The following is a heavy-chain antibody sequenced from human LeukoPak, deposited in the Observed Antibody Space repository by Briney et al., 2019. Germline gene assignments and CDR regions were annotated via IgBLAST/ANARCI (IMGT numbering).Heavy chain of an antibody. V-gene: IGHV1-69*05. Sequence: ASVKVSCKASGGTFSSYAISWVRQAPGQGLEWMGRIIPIFGTANYAQKFQGRVTITTDESTSTAYMELSSLRSEDTAVYYCARGYCGGGSCYYPFDYWGQGTLVTVSS. D-gene: IGHD2-15*01. CDR2: IIPIFGTA. J-gene: IGHJ4*02. CDR1: GGTFSSYA. CDR3: ARGYCGGGSCYYPFDY.